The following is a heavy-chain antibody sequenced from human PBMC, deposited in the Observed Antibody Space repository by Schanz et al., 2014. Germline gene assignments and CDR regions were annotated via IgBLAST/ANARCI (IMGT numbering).Heavy chain of an antibody. CDR1: GFIFSNYG. D-gene: IGHD2-15*01. V-gene: IGHV3-48*01. CDR3: ARDRGYCSGGTCYDYYYYGLDV. Sequence: VQLVESGGGVVQPGGSLRLSCAASGFIFSNYGMHWVRQAPGKGLEWLSYIATSSSTRHYADSVKGRVTISRDNSKNTLYLQMNTLRAEDTAVYYCARDRGYCSGGTCYDYYYYGLDVWGQGTTVTVSS. J-gene: IGHJ6*02. CDR2: IATSSSTR.